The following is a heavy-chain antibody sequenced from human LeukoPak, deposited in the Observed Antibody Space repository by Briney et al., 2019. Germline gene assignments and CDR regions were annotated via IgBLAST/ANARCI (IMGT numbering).Heavy chain of an antibody. CDR1: GFIFSKYG. CDR3: ARDYYDSSGYFGGAY. CDR2: ISHDGGNE. Sequence: PGGSLRLSCAASGFIFSKYGMHWARQAPGKGLEWVAVISHDGGNEYYEDSVKGRFTISRDNSKNTLFLQMNSLRAEDTAVYHCARDYYDSSGYFGGAYWGQGTLVTVSS. D-gene: IGHD3-22*01. J-gene: IGHJ4*02. V-gene: IGHV3-30-3*01.